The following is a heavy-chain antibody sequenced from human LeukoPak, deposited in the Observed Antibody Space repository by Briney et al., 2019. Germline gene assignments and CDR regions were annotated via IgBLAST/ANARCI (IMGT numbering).Heavy chain of an antibody. CDR1: GFTFSSYS. CDR2: ISSSSSYI. CDR3: ARDLAARGDY. V-gene: IGHV3-21*01. D-gene: IGHD6-6*01. Sequence: SGGSLRLSCAASGFTFSSYSMNWVRQAPGEGLEWVSSISSSSSYIYYADSVKGRFAISRDNAKNSLYLQMNSLRAEDTAVYYCARDLAARGDYWGQGTLVTVSS. J-gene: IGHJ4*02.